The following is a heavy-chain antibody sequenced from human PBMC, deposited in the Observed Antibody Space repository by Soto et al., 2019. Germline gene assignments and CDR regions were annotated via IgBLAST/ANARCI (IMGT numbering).Heavy chain of an antibody. CDR3: ARDRLRGFVDF. J-gene: IGHJ4*02. CDR1: GGSISSGGYY. CDR2: IYYSGST. Sequence: SETLSLTCTVSGGSISSGGYYWSWIRQHPGKGLEWIGYIYYSGSTYYNPSLKSRVTISVDTSKNQFSLKLSSVTAADTAVYYCARDRLRGFVDFWGQGTLVTVSS. D-gene: IGHD5-12*01. V-gene: IGHV4-31*03.